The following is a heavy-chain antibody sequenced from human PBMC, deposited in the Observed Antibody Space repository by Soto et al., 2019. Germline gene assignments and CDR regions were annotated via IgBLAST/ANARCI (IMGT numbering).Heavy chain of an antibody. CDR2: ISWNSGSI. Sequence: EVQLVESGGGLVQPGRSLRLSCAASGFTFDDYAMHCVRQAPGKGLEWVWGISWNSGSIGYADSVKGRFTISRDNAKNSLYLQMNSLRAEDTALYYCAKDHLGGSSRRRVYWGQGTLVTVS. V-gene: IGHV3-9*01. CDR1: GFTFDDYA. D-gene: IGHD6-13*01. J-gene: IGHJ4*02. CDR3: AKDHLGGSSRRRVY.